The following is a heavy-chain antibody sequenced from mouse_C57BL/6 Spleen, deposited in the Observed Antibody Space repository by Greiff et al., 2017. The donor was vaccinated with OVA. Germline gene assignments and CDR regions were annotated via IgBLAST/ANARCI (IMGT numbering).Heavy chain of an antibody. CDR1: GYAFTNYL. J-gene: IGHJ4*01. D-gene: IGHD2-4*01. CDR3: AREDYDGYAMDY. Sequence: QVQLQQSGAELVRPGTSVKVSCKASGYAFTNYLIEWVKQRPGQGLEWIGAINPGSGGTNYNEKFKGKATLTADKSSSTAYMQLSSLTSEDSAVYFCAREDYDGYAMDYWGQGTSVTVSS. CDR2: INPGSGGT. V-gene: IGHV1-54*01.